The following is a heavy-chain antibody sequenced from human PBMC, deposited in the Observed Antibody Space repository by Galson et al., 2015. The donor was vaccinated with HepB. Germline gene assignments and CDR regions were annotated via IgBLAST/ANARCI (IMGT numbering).Heavy chain of an antibody. CDR2: INHSGST. D-gene: IGHD6-19*01. CDR3: ARKIRYSSGWYGGPDY. CDR1: GGSFSGYY. V-gene: IGHV4-34*01. Sequence: SETLSLTCAVYGGSFSGYYWSWIRQPPGKGLEWIGEINHSGSTNYNPSLKSRVTISVDTSKNQFSLKLSSVTAADTAVYYCARKIRYSSGWYGGPDYWGQGTLVTVSS. J-gene: IGHJ4*02.